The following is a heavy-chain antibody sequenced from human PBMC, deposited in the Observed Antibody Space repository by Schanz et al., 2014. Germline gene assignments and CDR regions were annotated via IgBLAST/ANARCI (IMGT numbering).Heavy chain of an antibody. D-gene: IGHD2-2*01. Sequence: VQLVQSGGGLVQPGGSLRLSCAASGFTFSSYALHWVRQAPGKGLEWVAFVPFDGSQKFYADSVKGRFTISRDNSKNTVYLQMNSLRPRDTAVYYCARESANDIVLVPGAVFDHWGQGILVTVSS. V-gene: IGHV3-30*04. CDR3: ARESANDIVLVPGAVFDH. J-gene: IGHJ4*02. CDR2: VPFDGSQK. CDR1: GFTFSSYA.